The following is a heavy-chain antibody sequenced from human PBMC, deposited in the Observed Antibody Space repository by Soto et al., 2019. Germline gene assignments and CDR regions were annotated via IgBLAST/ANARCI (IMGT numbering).Heavy chain of an antibody. J-gene: IGHJ4*02. Sequence: PSETLSLTCTVSGGSISSSSYYWGWIRQPPGKGLEWIGSIYYSGSTYYNPSLKSRVTISVDTSKNQFSLKLSSVTAADTAVYYCARVGYGGSSYDYWGQGTLVTVSS. CDR3: ARVGYGGSSYDY. CDR2: IYYSGST. D-gene: IGHD2-15*01. V-gene: IGHV4-39*01. CDR1: GGSISSSSYY.